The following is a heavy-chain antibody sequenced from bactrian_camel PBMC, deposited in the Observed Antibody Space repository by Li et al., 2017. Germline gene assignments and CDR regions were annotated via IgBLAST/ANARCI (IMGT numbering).Heavy chain of an antibody. V-gene: IGHV3-3*01. Sequence: HVQLVESGGGSVQAGGSLRLSCVVSGYTYSSYSMAWFRQAPGKKREGVAGINRSAVSPYYTDSVKGRFTISQDKAKNTVYLQMNSLKPDDTAVYYCAADAPRVRDEGDLGFPCPANGNQVFRFWGQGTQVTVS. CDR1: GYTYSSYS. CDR3: AADAPRVRDEGDLGFPCPANGNQVFRF. CDR2: INRSAVSP. J-gene: IGHJ4*01. D-gene: IGHD4*01.